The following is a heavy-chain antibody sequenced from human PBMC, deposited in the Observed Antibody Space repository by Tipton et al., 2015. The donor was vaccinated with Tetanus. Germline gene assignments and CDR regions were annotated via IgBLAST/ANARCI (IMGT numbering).Heavy chain of an antibody. CDR1: GGTFNSYS. V-gene: IGHV1-69*11. J-gene: IGHJ5*02. CDR3: ARYILGSNRFDP. Sequence: QSGAEVKKPGSSVKVSCKASGGTFNSYSFSWVRQAPGQGLEWMGSIIPKVGTPTYPQRFQGGVTITADESTSTVYMELSSLRSGDTAVYYCARYILGSNRFDPWGQETLVTVSS. CDR2: IIPKVGTP. D-gene: IGHD3-16*01.